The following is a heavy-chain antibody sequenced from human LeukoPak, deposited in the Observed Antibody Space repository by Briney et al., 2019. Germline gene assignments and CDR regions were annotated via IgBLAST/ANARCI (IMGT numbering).Heavy chain of an antibody. V-gene: IGHV3-30*04. D-gene: IGHD2-2*01. Sequence: PGGSLRLSCAASGFTFSSYAMHWVRQAPGKGLEWVAVISYDGSNKYYADSVKGRFTISRDNSKNTLYLQMNSLRAEDTAVYYCARVEIPIVVVPAAMGSFDYWGQGTLVTVSS. CDR1: GFTFSSYA. CDR3: ARVEIPIVVVPAAMGSFDY. J-gene: IGHJ4*02. CDR2: ISYDGSNK.